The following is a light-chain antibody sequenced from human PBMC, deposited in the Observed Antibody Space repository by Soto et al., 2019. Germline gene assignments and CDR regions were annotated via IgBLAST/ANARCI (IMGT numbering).Light chain of an antibody. CDR1: SIDVGGYNY. CDR3: SSHAGSKRV. J-gene: IGLJ1*01. CDR2: EVS. V-gene: IGLV2-8*01. Sequence: QSVLTQPPSASGSPGQSVTISCTGTSIDVGGYNYVSWYQQHPGKAPKLMIYEVSKRPSGVPDRFSGSKSGNTASLTVSGLQAEDEADYYCSSHAGSKRVFGTGTKVTV.